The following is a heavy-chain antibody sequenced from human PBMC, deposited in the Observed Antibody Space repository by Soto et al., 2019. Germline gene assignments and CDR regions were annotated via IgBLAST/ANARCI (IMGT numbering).Heavy chain of an antibody. D-gene: IGHD5-18*01. Sequence: ETLSLTCTVSGGSISSYYWSWIRQPPGKGLEWIGYIYYSGSTNYNPSLRSRVTISVDTSKNQFSLKLSSVTAADTAVYYCARPLYSYGPMDVWGQGTTVTVSS. CDR1: GGSISSYY. J-gene: IGHJ6*02. CDR2: IYYSGST. V-gene: IGHV4-59*01. CDR3: ARPLYSYGPMDV.